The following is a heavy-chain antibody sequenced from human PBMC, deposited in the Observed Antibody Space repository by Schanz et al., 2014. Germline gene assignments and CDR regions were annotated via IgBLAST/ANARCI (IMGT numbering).Heavy chain of an antibody. CDR3: AKDPHKDYGGKPQALDI. D-gene: IGHD4-17*01. V-gene: IGHV3-74*01. CDR1: GFTFSVYW. CDR2: ISGDGTTT. J-gene: IGHJ3*02. Sequence: VQLVESGGGLVQPGGSLRLSCTASGFTFSVYWMHWVRQPPGKGLVSVSRISGDGTTTSYADSVKGRFTISRDNSKNTLYLQMNSLRAEDTALYYCAKDPHKDYGGKPQALDIWGQGTMVTVSS.